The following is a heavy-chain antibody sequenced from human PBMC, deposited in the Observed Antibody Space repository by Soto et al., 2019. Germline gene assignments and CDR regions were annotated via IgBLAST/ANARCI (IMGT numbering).Heavy chain of an antibody. J-gene: IGHJ5*02. D-gene: IGHD3-3*01. CDR1: GYTFTSYY. Sequence: ASVKVSCKASGYTFTSYYMHWVRQAPGQGLEWMGIINPSGGSTSYAQKFQGRVTMTRDTSTSTVYMELSSLRSEDTAVYYCARDYDFWSGLTDRGNWFDPWGQGTLVTVSS. CDR3: ARDYDFWSGLTDRGNWFDP. V-gene: IGHV1-46*01. CDR2: INPSGGST.